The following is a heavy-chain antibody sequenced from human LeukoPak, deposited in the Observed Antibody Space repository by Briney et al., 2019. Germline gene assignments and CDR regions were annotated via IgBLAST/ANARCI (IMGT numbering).Heavy chain of an antibody. J-gene: IGHJ6*03. CDR3: ARDRKPGGSSSPYYYYYMDV. D-gene: IGHD6-6*01. CDR1: GGTFSSYA. CDR2: IIPIFGTA. V-gene: IGHV1-69*05. Sequence: VASVKVSCKASGGTFSSYAISWVRQAPGQGLEWMGGIIPIFGTANYAQKFQGRVTITTDESTSTAYMELSSLRSEDTAVYYCARDRKPGGSSSPYYYYYMDVWGQRDHGHRLL.